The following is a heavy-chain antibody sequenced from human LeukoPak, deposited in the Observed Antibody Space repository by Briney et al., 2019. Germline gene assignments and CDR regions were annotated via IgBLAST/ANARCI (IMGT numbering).Heavy chain of an antibody. D-gene: IGHD6-19*01. Sequence: SVKVSCKASGYTFTSYGISWVRQAPGQGLEWMGGIIPIFGTANYAQKFQGRVTITADESTSTAYMELSSLRSEDTAVYYCASYSSGWYDEYYYYYMDVWGKGTTVTISS. J-gene: IGHJ6*03. V-gene: IGHV1-69*13. CDR2: IIPIFGTA. CDR1: GYTFTSYG. CDR3: ASYSSGWYDEYYYYYMDV.